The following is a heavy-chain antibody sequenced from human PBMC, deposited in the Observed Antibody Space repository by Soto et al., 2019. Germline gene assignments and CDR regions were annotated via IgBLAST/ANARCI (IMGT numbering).Heavy chain of an antibody. CDR3: ARGHYYGSGP. CDR2: INHSGST. D-gene: IGHD3-10*01. Sequence: NPSXTLSLTCAVYGGSFSGYYCSWILQPPGKGLEWIGEINHSGSTNYNPSLKSRVTISVDTSKNQFSLKLSSVTAADTAVYYCARGHYYGSGPWGQGTLVTVSS. J-gene: IGHJ5*02. V-gene: IGHV4-34*01. CDR1: GGSFSGYY.